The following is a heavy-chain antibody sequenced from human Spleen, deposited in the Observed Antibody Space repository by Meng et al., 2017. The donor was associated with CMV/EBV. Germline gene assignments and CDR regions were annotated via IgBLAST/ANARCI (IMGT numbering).Heavy chain of an antibody. D-gene: IGHD1-26*01. V-gene: IGHV4-34*01. CDR3: AREIIFGGSYADS. CDR1: GGSFSGFY. J-gene: IGHJ4*02. Sequence: GSLRLSCAVYGGSFSGFYWSWNRQPPGKGLEWIGEINHSGGTNYSPSLKSRITISLDTSKKQFSLNVNSVTAADTAVYYCAREIIFGGSYADSWGQGTLVTVSS. CDR2: INHSGGT.